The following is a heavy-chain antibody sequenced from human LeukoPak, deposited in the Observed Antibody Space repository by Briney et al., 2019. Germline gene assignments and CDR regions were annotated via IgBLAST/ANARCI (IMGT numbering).Heavy chain of an antibody. CDR1: GGSFSGYY. CDR2: INHSGST. Sequence: PSETLSLTCAVYGGSFSGYYWSWIRQPPGKGLEWIGEINHSGSTNYNPSLKSRVSISVDTSKNQFSLKLSSVTAADTAVYYCARGAGILWFGESPVGWFDPWGQGTLVTVSS. D-gene: IGHD3-10*01. CDR3: ARGAGILWFGESPVGWFDP. J-gene: IGHJ5*02. V-gene: IGHV4-34*01.